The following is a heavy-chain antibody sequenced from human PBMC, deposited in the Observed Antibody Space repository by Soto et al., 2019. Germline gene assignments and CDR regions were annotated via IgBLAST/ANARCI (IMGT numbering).Heavy chain of an antibody. CDR1: DDSSSNYK. CDR3: VRQGFGSLHGLVDV. J-gene: IGHJ6*02. CDR2: IDSNGGT. Sequence: QVQLQESGPGLVKPSETLSLTCTVSDDSSSNYKWSWIRQPPGRRLEWIGYIDSNGGTSYNPSLQSRVTISIDTSTKQVFRKLSSVTAAGTAVYYCVRQGFGSLHGLVDVWGQGTTVTVSS. V-gene: IGHV4-59*08. D-gene: IGHD3-10*01.